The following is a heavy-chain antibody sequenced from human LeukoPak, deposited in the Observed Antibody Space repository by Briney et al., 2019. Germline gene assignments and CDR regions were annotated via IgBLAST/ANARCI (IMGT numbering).Heavy chain of an antibody. V-gene: IGHV3-23*01. CDR2: ISGSGGST. Sequence: GGSLRLSCAASGFTFSSYAMSWVRQAPGKGLEWVSAISGSGGSTYYADSVKGRFTISRDNSKNTLYLQMNSLRAEDTAVYYCARGVEMATISGTDYWGQGTLVTVSS. CDR3: ARGVEMATISGTDY. CDR1: GFTFSSYA. D-gene: IGHD5-24*01. J-gene: IGHJ4*02.